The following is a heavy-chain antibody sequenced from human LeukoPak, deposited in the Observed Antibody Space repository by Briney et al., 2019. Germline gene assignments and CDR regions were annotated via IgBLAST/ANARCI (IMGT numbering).Heavy chain of an antibody. CDR2: INTDGSST. CDR3: ARAVSGWYWFYN. V-gene: IGHV3-74*03. J-gene: IGHJ4*02. D-gene: IGHD6-19*01. CDR1: GFTFSNYW. Sequence: GGSLRLSCVASGFTFSNYWMNWVRQAPGKGLVWVSSINTDGSSTKYADSVKGRFTISRDNAKNTLYLQMNSLRAEDTAVYYCARAVSGWYWFYNWGQGSLVTVSS.